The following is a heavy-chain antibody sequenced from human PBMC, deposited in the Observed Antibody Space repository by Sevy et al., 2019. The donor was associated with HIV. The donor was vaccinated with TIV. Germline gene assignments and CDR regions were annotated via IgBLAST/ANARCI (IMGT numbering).Heavy chain of an antibody. Sequence: GGSLRLSCAASGFTFTNYWMHWVRQAPGKGLVWVSRVDNDGSGTNYADSVKGRFTISRDNAKNTVYLQMNSLRAEDTAVYYCTRDMYGIYYWGQGPLVTVSS. V-gene: IGHV3-74*01. CDR2: VDNDGSGT. CDR1: GFTFTNYW. CDR3: TRDMYGIYY. J-gene: IGHJ4*02. D-gene: IGHD2-8*01.